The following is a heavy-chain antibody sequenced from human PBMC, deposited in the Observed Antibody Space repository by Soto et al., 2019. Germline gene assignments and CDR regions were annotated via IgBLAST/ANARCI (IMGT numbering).Heavy chain of an antibody. CDR2: ISGSGTYT. J-gene: IGHJ4*02. V-gene: IGHV3-23*01. Sequence: EVQLLESGGGLVQPGGSLRLSCAASGFTFSNYAMSWVRQAPGKGLEWVSGISGSGTYTYYADSVKGRFTISRDNSKDARYLQVNSLRAEDAAVYYWPGGLCSWATFAYWGQGTLVTVSS. CDR1: GFTFSNYA. CDR3: PGGLCSWATFAY. D-gene: IGHD6-13*01.